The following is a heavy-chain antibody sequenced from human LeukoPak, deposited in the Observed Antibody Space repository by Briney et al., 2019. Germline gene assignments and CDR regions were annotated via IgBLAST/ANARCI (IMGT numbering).Heavy chain of an antibody. CDR3: ARGVSNWFDP. CDR1: DYAFSDYG. V-gene: IGHV1-2*02. CDR2: INPNSGGT. J-gene: IGHJ5*02. Sequence: ASVKVSCKTSDYAFSDYGISWLRQAPGQGLEWMGWINPNSGGTNYAQKFQGRVTMTRDTSISTAYMELSRLRSDDTAVYYCARGVSNWFDPWGQGTLVTVSS.